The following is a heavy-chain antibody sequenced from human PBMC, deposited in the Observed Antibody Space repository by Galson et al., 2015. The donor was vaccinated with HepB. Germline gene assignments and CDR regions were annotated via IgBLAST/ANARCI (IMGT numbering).Heavy chain of an antibody. D-gene: IGHD6-13*01. CDR1: GFSLRSFG. V-gene: IGHV3-30*02. Sequence: SLRLSCAVSGFSLRSFGIHWVRQAQGKGLEWVAFIWSDGSKITFADSVKGRFTISRDISKNTLYLQMNCLRPEDTAIYHCAKEKWAPVAADGPPDYWGQGALVTISS. CDR3: AKEKWAPVAADGPPDY. J-gene: IGHJ4*02. CDR2: IWSDGSKI.